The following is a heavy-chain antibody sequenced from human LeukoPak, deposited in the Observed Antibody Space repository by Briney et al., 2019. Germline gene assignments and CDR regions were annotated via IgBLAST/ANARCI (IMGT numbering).Heavy chain of an antibody. Sequence: SETLSLTCTVSADSISSSSYYWGWIRQPPGKGLEWIGSIYYSGSTYYNPSLKSRVTMSVDTSKNQFSLKLSSVTAADTAVYYRARHGCVGVIPDFDYWGPGTLVTVSS. D-gene: IGHD1-26*01. CDR3: ARHGCVGVIPDFDY. J-gene: IGHJ4*02. CDR2: IYYSGST. CDR1: ADSISSSSYY. V-gene: IGHV4-39*01.